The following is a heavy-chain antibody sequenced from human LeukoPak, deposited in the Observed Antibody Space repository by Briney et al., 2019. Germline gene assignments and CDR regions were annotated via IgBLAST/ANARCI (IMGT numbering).Heavy chain of an antibody. CDR2: IYYSGST. CDR1: GGSISSHY. Sequence: SETLSLTCTVSGGSISSHYWSWLRQPPGKGLEWIGYIYYSGSTNYNPSLKSRVTLSVDTSKNQFSLKLSSVTAADTAVYYCARLFRFSHFDYWGQGTLVPVPS. D-gene: IGHD3-3*01. V-gene: IGHV4-59*11. J-gene: IGHJ4*02. CDR3: ARLFRFSHFDY.